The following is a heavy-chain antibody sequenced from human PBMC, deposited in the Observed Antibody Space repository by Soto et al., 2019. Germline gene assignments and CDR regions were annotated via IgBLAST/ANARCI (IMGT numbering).Heavy chain of an antibody. Sequence: SVKVSCKASGGTFSSYAISWVRQAPGQGLEWMGGIIPIFGTANYAQKFQGRVTIAADKSTSTAYMELSSLRSEDTAVYYCAREHSNTHGAFDYWGQGTLVTVSS. J-gene: IGHJ4*02. D-gene: IGHD1-26*01. CDR1: GGTFSSYA. V-gene: IGHV1-69*06. CDR2: IIPIFGTA. CDR3: AREHSNTHGAFDY.